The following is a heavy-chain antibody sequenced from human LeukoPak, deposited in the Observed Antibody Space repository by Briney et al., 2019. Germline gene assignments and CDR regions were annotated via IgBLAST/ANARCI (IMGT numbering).Heavy chain of an antibody. CDR2: IIPVFGTP. Sequence: SVKVSCKVSGGIFSNYVISWVRQAPGQGLEWMGGIIPVFGTPNYAQKFRGRVTVTTDESTSTAHMEMSSLRSEDTAVYYCARSHSPAYYAPFDYWGQGTLVTVSS. D-gene: IGHD3-22*01. J-gene: IGHJ4*02. V-gene: IGHV1-69*05. CDR1: GGIFSNYV. CDR3: ARSHSPAYYAPFDY.